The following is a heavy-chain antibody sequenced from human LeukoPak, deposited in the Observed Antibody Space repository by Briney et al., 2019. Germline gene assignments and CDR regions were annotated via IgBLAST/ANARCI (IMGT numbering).Heavy chain of an antibody. CDR2: IKQDGSEK. Sequence: PGGSLRLSCAASGFTFSSYWMSWVRQAPGKGLEWVASIKQDGSEKNYVDSVKGRFTISRDNAKNSLYLQMNSLRAEDTAVYYCARAAYDYVWGSYRHPDYWGQGTLVTVSS. CDR3: ARAAYDYVWGSYRHPDY. V-gene: IGHV3-7*01. D-gene: IGHD3-16*02. CDR1: GFTFSSYW. J-gene: IGHJ4*02.